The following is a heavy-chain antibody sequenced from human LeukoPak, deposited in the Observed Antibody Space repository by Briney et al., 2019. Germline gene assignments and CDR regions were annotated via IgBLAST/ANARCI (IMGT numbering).Heavy chain of an antibody. CDR2: IRYDGSNK. CDR1: GLTFSSYG. V-gene: IGHV3-30*02. D-gene: IGHD1-20*01. CDR3: AKAPWFDITGTRGWFDP. J-gene: IGHJ5*02. Sequence: PGGSLRLSCAASGLTFSSYGMHWVRQAPGKGLEWVAFIRYDGSNKYYADSVKGRFTISRDNSKNTLYLQMNSLRAEDTAVYYCAKAPWFDITGTRGWFDPWGQGTLVTVSS.